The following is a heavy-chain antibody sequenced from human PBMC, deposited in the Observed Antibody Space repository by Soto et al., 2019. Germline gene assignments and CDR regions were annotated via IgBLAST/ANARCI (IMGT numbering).Heavy chain of an antibody. J-gene: IGHJ6*02. CDR3: ARIVSRVSEWSDHTYAMDV. CDR2: IFSNDER. Sequence: SGPTLVNPTETLTLTCTVSGFSLSNTRMGVSWIRQPPGKALEWLAHIFSNDERSYSTSLKSRLTISKDTSRSQVVLTMTNMDPVDTATYYCARIVSRVSEWSDHTYAMDVWGQGTTVTVSS. D-gene: IGHD3-3*01. V-gene: IGHV2-26*01. CDR1: GFSLSNTRMG.